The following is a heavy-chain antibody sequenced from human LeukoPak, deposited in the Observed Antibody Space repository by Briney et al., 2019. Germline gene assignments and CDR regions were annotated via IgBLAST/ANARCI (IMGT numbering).Heavy chain of an antibody. V-gene: IGHV4-39*07. CDR3: ERVRIVVGGGYFDY. D-gene: IGHD3-22*01. Sequence: PSETLSLTCTVSGVSINSSSYFWGWIRQPPGKGLEWIGSIYYSGRTYYNPSLKSRVTISVDTSKNQLSLKLSSVTAADTAVYYCERVRIVVGGGYFDYWGQGTLVTVSS. CDR2: IYYSGRT. CDR1: GVSINSSSYF. J-gene: IGHJ4*02.